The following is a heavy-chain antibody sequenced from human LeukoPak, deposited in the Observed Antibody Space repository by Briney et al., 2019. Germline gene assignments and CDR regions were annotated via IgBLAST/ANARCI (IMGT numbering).Heavy chain of an antibody. V-gene: IGHV4-59*08. Sequence: PSETLSLTCTVSGGSISSYYWSWIRQPPGKGLEWIGYIYYSGSTNYNPSLKSRVTISVDTSKNQFSLKLSSVTAADTAVYYCARVATSKAAAGTFGYYMDVWGKGTTVTVSS. D-gene: IGHD6-13*01. CDR1: GGSISSYY. J-gene: IGHJ6*03. CDR3: ARVATSKAAAGTFGYYMDV. CDR2: IYYSGST.